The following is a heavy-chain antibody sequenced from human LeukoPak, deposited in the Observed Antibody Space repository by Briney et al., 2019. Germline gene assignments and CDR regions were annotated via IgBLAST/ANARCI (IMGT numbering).Heavy chain of an antibody. Sequence: SGGSLRLSCAASGFTFNSYSMNWVRQAPGKGLEWVSSISSSSSYIYYADSVKGRFTISRDNAKNSLYLQMNSLRIEDTAVYYCARGLISSGYSPYFDYWGQGTLVTVSS. CDR2: ISSSSSYI. V-gene: IGHV3-21*01. CDR3: ARGLISSGYSPYFDY. D-gene: IGHD3-22*01. J-gene: IGHJ4*02. CDR1: GFTFNSYS.